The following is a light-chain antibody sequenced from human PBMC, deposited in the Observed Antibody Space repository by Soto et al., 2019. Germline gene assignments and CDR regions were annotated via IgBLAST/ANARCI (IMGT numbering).Light chain of an antibody. CDR1: QSIGSNY. J-gene: IGKJ1*01. CDR2: GAS. V-gene: IGKV3-20*01. Sequence: PGESATLSCRASQSIGSNYLAWYQQKPGQAPRLLIYGASKRATGIPDRFSGSGSGAEFTLTISRLEPEDFASYYCQQHDTSLTWTFGQGTKVEIK. CDR3: QQHDTSLTWT.